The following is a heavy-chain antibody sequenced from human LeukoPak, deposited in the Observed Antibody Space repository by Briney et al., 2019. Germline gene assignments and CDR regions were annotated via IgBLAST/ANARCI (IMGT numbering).Heavy chain of an antibody. Sequence: PSETLSLTXTVSGGSINRFYWGWMRQPPGMGREGVGYIYYSGSTKVNPSLRSRVTVSVDTSKKQFSLRLNSVTPADTAVYYCARLDAASGWYDAFDIWGRGTMVTVSS. CDR3: ARLDAASGWYDAFDI. CDR2: IYYSGST. D-gene: IGHD6-19*01. J-gene: IGHJ3*02. V-gene: IGHV4-59*01. CDR1: GGSINRFY.